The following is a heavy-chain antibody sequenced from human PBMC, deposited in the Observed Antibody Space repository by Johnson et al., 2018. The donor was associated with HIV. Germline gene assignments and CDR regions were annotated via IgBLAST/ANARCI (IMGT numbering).Heavy chain of an antibody. V-gene: IGHV3-64*01. D-gene: IGHD3-16*01. CDR3: ASVGRGPMGVAFDI. CDR2: ISKNGDNT. CDR1: GFSFSNYA. J-gene: IGHJ3*02. Sequence: VQLLESGGGVVQPGRSLRLSCAASGFSFSNYAIHWVRQAPGKGLESVSAISKNGDNTYYASSVEGRFTISRDNSKNTVYLQMGSLRAEDMAVYYCASVGRGPMGVAFDIWGQGTMVAVSS.